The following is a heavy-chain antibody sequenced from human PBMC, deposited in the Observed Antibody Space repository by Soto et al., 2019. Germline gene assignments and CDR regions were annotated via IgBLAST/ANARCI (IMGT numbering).Heavy chain of an antibody. D-gene: IGHD6-6*01. J-gene: IGHJ4*02. Sequence: PGGSLRLSCAPSGFTLPGYSMNWVRQAPGKGLEWVSYISSSSDTIYYADSVKGRFTISRDNAKNLLYLQMKSLRAEDTAGYYCARSSTFYDYWGLGTLVTVSS. V-gene: IGHV3-48*01. CDR3: ARSSTFYDY. CDR2: ISSSSDTI. CDR1: GFTLPGYS.